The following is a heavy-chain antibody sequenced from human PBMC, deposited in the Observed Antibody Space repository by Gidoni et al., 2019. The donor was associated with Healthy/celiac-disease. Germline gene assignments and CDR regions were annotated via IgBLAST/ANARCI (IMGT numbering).Heavy chain of an antibody. D-gene: IGHD6-19*01. CDR1: GFTFSSYE. J-gene: IGHJ3*02. Sequence: EVQLVASGGGLVQPGGSLRLSCAASGFTFSSYEMHWVRQAPGKGLECVSYISSSGSTIYYADAGKGRFTSSRDNAKNSLYLQMNSLRAEDTAVYYCATLNVAVAGKRGKDRDAFDIWGQGTMVTVSS. V-gene: IGHV3-48*03. CDR2: ISSSGSTI. CDR3: ATLNVAVAGKRGKDRDAFDI.